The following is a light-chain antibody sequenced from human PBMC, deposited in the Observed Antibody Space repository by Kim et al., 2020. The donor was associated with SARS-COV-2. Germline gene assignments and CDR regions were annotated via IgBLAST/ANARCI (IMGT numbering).Light chain of an antibody. V-gene: IGKV1-39*01. CDR2: AAS. CDR1: QSISSH. Sequence: DIQMTQSPSTLSASVGARVTITCQTTQSISSHLNWYQQKPGRAPKLLISAASTLHGGVPSRFSGSGSDTDFTLTISSLQPEDFATYFCQHCYITPFTFGPGTRVDIK. J-gene: IGKJ3*01. CDR3: QHCYITPFT.